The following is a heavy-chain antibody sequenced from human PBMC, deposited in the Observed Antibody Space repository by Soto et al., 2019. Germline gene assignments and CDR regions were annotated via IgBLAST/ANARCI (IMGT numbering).Heavy chain of an antibody. CDR2: ISHDGVTK. CDR3: ATLTYTSGLHY. Sequence: TGGSLRLSCTASGSTFPNYPMHWVRQAPDKGLEWVAVISHDGVTKNSADSVKGRFTISRDNSRNTLYLQMNSLKSDDTAVYYCATLTYTSGLHYWGQGTLVTVSS. V-gene: IGHV3-30-3*01. D-gene: IGHD6-19*01. CDR1: GSTFPNYP. J-gene: IGHJ4*02.